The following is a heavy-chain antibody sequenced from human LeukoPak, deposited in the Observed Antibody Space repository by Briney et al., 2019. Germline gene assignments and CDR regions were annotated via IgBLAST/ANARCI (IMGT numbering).Heavy chain of an antibody. CDR1: GFKFDDYW. J-gene: IGHJ5*02. CDR3: VTGRGDL. Sequence: PGGSLRLSCAASGFKFDDYWMNWVRQTPGKGLEWVAIIKQDGSEKFYVDSVKGRFIISRDNVKSSLSLQMNSVRVEDAGVYYCVTGRGDLWGQGTLVTVSS. V-gene: IGHV3-7*01. CDR2: IKQDGSEK.